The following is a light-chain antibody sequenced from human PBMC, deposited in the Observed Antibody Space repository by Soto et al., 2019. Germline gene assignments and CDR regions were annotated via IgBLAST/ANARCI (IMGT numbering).Light chain of an antibody. CDR1: QSVSSSY. CDR3: QQYGSSPWT. Sequence: EIVLTQSPGTLSLSPGERATLSCRASQSVSSSYLAWYQQKPGQAPRLLIYGASSRATGIPDRFSGSGSGTDFTLTISRLEPEYFAVYYCQQYGSSPWTFGQGTKVEIQ. J-gene: IGKJ1*01. CDR2: GAS. V-gene: IGKV3-20*01.